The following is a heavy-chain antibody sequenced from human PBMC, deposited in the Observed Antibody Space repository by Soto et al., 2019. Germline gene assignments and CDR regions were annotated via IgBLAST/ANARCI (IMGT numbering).Heavy chain of an antibody. V-gene: IGHV5-51*01. J-gene: IGHJ4*02. Sequence: ESLKVGSKGCGDRFASSWIDWVRQMPGKGLEWMGIIYPGDSDTRYSPSFQGQVTISADKSIRTAYLQWSSLKASDTAMYYCARHTGDGYNPDYWGQGTLVTVS. CDR3: ARHTGDGYNPDY. D-gene: IGHD5-12*01. CDR1: GDRFASSW. CDR2: IYPGDSDT.